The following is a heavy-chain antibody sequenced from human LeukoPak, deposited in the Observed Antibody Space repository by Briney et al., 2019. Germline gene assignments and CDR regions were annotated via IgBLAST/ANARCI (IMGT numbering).Heavy chain of an antibody. CDR1: GFTFSSYG. D-gene: IGHD2-15*01. CDR3: AKSQLGYCSGGSCLDAFDI. Sequence: GGSLRLSCAASGFTFSSYGMSWVRQAPGKGLEWVSAISGSGGSTYYADSVKGRFTISRDNSKNTLYLQMNSLRAEDTAVYYCAKSQLGYCSGGSCLDAFDIWGQGTMVTVSS. V-gene: IGHV3-23*01. CDR2: ISGSGGST. J-gene: IGHJ3*02.